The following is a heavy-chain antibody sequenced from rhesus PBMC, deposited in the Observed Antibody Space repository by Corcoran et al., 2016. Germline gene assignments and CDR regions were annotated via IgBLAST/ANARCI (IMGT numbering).Heavy chain of an antibody. J-gene: IGHJ6*01. V-gene: IGHV4-106*01. CDR3: ARYSWNYYGLDS. Sequence: QVQLQESGPGLVKPSETLSLTCAVSGGSISDDYYWSWIRQPPGKGLEWIGYIYGSGGGTNYNPALKNRVTISIDTSKNQFSLKLSSVTAADTAVYYCARYSWNYYGLDSWGQGVVVTVSS. D-gene: IGHD1-1-1*01. CDR2: IYGSGGGT. CDR1: GGSISDDYY.